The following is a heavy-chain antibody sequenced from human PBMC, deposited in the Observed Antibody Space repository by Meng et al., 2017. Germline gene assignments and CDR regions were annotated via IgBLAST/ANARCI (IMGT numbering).Heavy chain of an antibody. Sequence: QAQLQESGPGLVTPSQTLSLTGTVAGGSINSDDYYWSWIRQHPGKGLEWIGFIYYSGSTYYNPSLKSRVSISVDTSKNQFSLKVTSVTAADTAVYYCARGDYDGLAYWGQGTLVTVSS. CDR1: GGSINSDDYY. V-gene: IGHV4-31*03. CDR2: IYYSGST. J-gene: IGHJ4*02. CDR3: ARGDYDGLAY. D-gene: IGHD4-17*01.